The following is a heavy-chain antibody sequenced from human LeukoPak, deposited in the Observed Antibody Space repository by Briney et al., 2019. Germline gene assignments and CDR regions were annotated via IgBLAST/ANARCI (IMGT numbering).Heavy chain of an antibody. CDR1: GFTFDDYA. CDR2: INWNSDSI. V-gene: IGHV3-9*01. CDR3: AKDPDCTSGICYTFFDY. D-gene: IGHD2-8*01. J-gene: IGHJ4*02. Sequence: HPGRSLRLSCAVSGFTFDDYAMHWVRQVPGKGLEWVSGINWNSDSIGYADSVKGRFTTSRDNAKNSLYLQMNSLRAEDTAVYYCAKDPDCTSGICYTFFDYWGQGTLVTVSS.